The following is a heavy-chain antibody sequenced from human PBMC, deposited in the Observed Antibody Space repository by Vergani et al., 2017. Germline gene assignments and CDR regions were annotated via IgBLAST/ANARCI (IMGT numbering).Heavy chain of an antibody. CDR2: ISGAGGST. V-gene: IGHV3-23*01. CDR1: GFTFSNYA. CDR3: AKGKQWLLYFDY. Sequence: EVQLLESGGGLVQPGGSLRLSFAASGFTFSNYAMNWVRQAPGKGLEWVSAISGAGGSTYYADSVKGRFTVSRDNSKNTLYLQMNSLRAEDTAVYYCAKGKQWLLYFDYWGQGTLVTVSS. D-gene: IGHD6-19*01. J-gene: IGHJ4*02.